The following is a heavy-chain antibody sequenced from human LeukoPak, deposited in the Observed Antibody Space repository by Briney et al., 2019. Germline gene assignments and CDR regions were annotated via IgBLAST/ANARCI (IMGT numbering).Heavy chain of an antibody. CDR1: GYTFTTYD. CDR3: ARGVTAGVDF. CDR2: MSPNSGNT. J-gene: IGHJ4*02. V-gene: IGHV1-8*01. Sequence: ASVKLSCKASGYTFTTYDINWVRQATGQGLEWTGWMSPNSGNTGYAQKFQGRVTMTRDTSINTAYMELSSLTSEDTAVYLCARGVTAGVDFWGQGTLVTVSS. D-gene: IGHD6-25*01.